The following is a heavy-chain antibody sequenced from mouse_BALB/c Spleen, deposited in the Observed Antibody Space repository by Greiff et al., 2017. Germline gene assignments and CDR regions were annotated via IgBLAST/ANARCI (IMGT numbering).Heavy chain of an antibody. V-gene: IGHV1-7*01. CDR1: GYTFTSYC. CDR2: INPSTGYT. Sequence: VQLQQSGAELVKPGASVKMSCKVSGYTFTSYCMHWVKQRPGQGLEWIGYINPSTGYTEYNQKFKDKATLTADKSSSTAYMQLSNLTSEDSAVNYCGRGYYRYDWFAYWGQGTLVTVSA. J-gene: IGHJ3*01. CDR3: GRGYYRYDWFAY. D-gene: IGHD2-14*01.